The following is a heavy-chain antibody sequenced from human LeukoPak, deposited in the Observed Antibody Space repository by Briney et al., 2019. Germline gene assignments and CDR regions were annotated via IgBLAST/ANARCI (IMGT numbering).Heavy chain of an antibody. V-gene: IGHV3-48*03. CDR3: ARAYTFGGVIVAFDY. Sequence: GGSLRLSCAASGFTFSSYEMNWVRQAPGKGLGWISYISTSGSTTYYADSVKGRFTISRDNAKNSLYLQMNSLRAEDTAVYCCARAYTFGGVIVAFDYWGQGTLVTVSS. D-gene: IGHD3-16*02. J-gene: IGHJ4*02. CDR1: GFTFSSYE. CDR2: ISTSGSTT.